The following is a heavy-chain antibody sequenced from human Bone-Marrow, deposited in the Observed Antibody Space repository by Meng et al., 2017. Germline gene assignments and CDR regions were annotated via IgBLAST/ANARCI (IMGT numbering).Heavy chain of an antibody. V-gene: IGHV1-69-2*01. Sequence: ASVKVSCKVSGYSFSDSYIHWVQQAPGKGLEWMGLVDPEDGSTFYAERFQGRVTITSDTSTAIAYMALSSLTSGDTAVYSCALGATRYYFDYWGQGTQVTVSS. CDR2: VDPEDGST. D-gene: IGHD3-3*01. J-gene: IGHJ4*02. CDR1: GYSFSDSY. CDR3: ALGATRYYFDY.